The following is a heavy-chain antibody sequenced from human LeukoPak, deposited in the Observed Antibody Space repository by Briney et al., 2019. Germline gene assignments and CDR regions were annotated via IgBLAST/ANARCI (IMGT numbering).Heavy chain of an antibody. V-gene: IGHV6-1*01. CDR1: GDSVSSNSAA. Sequence: SQTLSLTCAISGDSVSSNSAAWNWIRQSPSRGLEWLGRTYYRSKWYNDYAVSVKSRITINPDTSKNQFSLKLSSVTAADTAVYYCARDVGIAARRGDYFDYWGQGTLVTVSS. J-gene: IGHJ4*02. D-gene: IGHD6-6*01. CDR2: TYYRSKWYN. CDR3: ARDVGIAARRGDYFDY.